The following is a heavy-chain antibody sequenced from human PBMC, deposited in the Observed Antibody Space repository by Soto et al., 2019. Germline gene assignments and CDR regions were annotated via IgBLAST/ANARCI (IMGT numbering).Heavy chain of an antibody. D-gene: IGHD5-12*01. CDR1: GGSISSYY. J-gene: IGHJ6*03. V-gene: IGHV4-59*08. CDR3: ARRFSGYDSVGYYYMDV. Sequence: SETLSLTCTVSGGSISSYYWSWIRQPPGKGLEWIGYIYYSGSTNYNPSLKSRVTISVDTSKNQFSLKLSSVTAADTAVYYCARRFSGYDSVGYYYMDVWGKGTTVTVSS. CDR2: IYYSGST.